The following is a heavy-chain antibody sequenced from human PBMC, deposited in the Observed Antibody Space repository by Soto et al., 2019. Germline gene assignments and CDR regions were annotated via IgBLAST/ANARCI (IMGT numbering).Heavy chain of an antibody. CDR3: ASHYYDSSGYPFPFDY. D-gene: IGHD3-22*01. CDR1: GTSISNYY. CDR2: IYYSGST. Sequence: PSETLSLTCIVSGTSISNYYWSWIRQPPGKGLEWIGYIYYSGSTNYNPSLKSRVTISVDTSKNQFSLKLSSVTAADTAVYYCASHYYDSSGYPFPFDYWGQGTLVTVSS. V-gene: IGHV4-59*08. J-gene: IGHJ4*02.